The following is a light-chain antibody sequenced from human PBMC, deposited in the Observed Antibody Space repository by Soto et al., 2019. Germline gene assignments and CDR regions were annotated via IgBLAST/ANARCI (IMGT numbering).Light chain of an antibody. CDR2: DAS. Sequence: EIVLTHSPGTLSLSPGERATLSCRASQSVSSYLAWYQQKPGQAPRLLIYDASNRATGIPARFSGSGSGTDFTLTISSLEAEDVAFYWCQQYFDVPFTFGGGTKVDI. CDR3: QQYFDVPFT. V-gene: IGKV3-11*01. CDR1: QSVSSY. J-gene: IGKJ4*01.